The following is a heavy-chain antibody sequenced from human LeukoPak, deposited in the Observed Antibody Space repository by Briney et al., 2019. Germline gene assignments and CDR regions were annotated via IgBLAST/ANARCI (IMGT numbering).Heavy chain of an antibody. D-gene: IGHD2-21*01. CDR3: ASLPLRDSNDAFDI. CDR1: GFTFSSYG. Sequence: GGSLRLSCAASGFTFSSYGMYWVRQAPGKGLEWVAFTRYDGSNKYYADSVKGRFTISRDNSKNTLYLQMNSLRAEDTAVYYCASLPLRDSNDAFDIWGQGTMVTVSS. V-gene: IGHV3-30*02. CDR2: TRYDGSNK. J-gene: IGHJ3*02.